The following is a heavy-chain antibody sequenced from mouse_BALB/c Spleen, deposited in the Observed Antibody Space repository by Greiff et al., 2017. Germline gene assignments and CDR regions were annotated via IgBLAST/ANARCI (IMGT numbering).Heavy chain of an antibody. Sequence: EVQRVESGGGLVKPGGSLKLSCAASGFTFSSYAMSWVRQSPEKRLEWVAEISSGGSYTYYPDTVTGRFTISRDNAKNTLYLEMSSLRSEDTAMYYCARAPYYYGSSSWFAYWGQGTLVTVSA. CDR1: GFTFSSYA. CDR3: ARAPYYYGSSSWFAY. D-gene: IGHD1-1*01. V-gene: IGHV5-9-4*01. CDR2: ISSGGSYT. J-gene: IGHJ3*01.